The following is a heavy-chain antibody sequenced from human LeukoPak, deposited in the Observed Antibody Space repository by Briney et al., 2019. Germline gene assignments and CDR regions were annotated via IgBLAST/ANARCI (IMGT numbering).Heavy chain of an antibody. J-gene: IGHJ1*01. CDR2: IKQDGTER. Sequence: GESLRLSCAASGFTFTTYWMSWVRQAPGKGLEWVANIKQDGTERYYVDSVKGRFTISRDNAKNSLYLQMNSLRAEDTAVYYCASGDYCGGDCYSPEYFQHWGQGTLVTVSS. CDR1: GFTFTTYW. D-gene: IGHD2-21*02. CDR3: ASGDYCGGDCYSPEYFQH. V-gene: IGHV3-7*01.